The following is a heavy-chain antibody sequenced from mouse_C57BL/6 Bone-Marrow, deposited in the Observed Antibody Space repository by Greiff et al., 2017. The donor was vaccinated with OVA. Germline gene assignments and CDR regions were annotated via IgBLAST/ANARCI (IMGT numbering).Heavy chain of an antibody. Sequence: QVQLQQPGAELVMPGASVKLSCKASGYTFTSYWMHWVKQRPGHGLEWIGEIDHSDSYPNYNQKFKGKSTLTVDKSSSTAYRQLSSLTSEDSAVYYCASDFYYYGYAMDYWGQGTSVTVSS. CDR3: ASDFYYYGYAMDY. CDR1: GYTFTSYW. J-gene: IGHJ4*01. CDR2: IDHSDSYP. V-gene: IGHV1-69*01. D-gene: IGHD1-1*01.